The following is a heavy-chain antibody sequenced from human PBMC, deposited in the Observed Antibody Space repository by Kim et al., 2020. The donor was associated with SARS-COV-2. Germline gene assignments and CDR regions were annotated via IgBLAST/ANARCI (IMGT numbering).Heavy chain of an antibody. CDR2: ISSSSSYI. J-gene: IGHJ4*02. CDR1: GFTFSSYS. V-gene: IGHV3-21*01. D-gene: IGHD2-15*01. Sequence: RGSLRLSCAASGFTFSSYSMNWVRQAPGKGLEWVSSISSSSSYIYYADSVKGRFTISRDNAKNSLYLQMNSLRAEDTAVYYCARDGQVVAGFDYWGQVTLVTVSS. CDR3: ARDGQVVAGFDY.